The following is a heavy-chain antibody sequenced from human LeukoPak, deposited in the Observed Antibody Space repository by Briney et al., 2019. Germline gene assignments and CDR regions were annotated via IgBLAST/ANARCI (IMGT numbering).Heavy chain of an antibody. CDR3: ASLYEGVVVVGL. D-gene: IGHD2-15*01. CDR2: INPNSGGT. V-gene: IGHV1-2*06. CDR1: GGTFSSYA. J-gene: IGHJ4*02. Sequence: ASVKVSCKASGGTFSSYAISWVRQAPGQGLEWMGRINPNSGGTNYAQKFQGRVTMTRDTSISTAYMELSRLRSDDTAVYYCASLYEGVVVVGLWGQGTLVTVSS.